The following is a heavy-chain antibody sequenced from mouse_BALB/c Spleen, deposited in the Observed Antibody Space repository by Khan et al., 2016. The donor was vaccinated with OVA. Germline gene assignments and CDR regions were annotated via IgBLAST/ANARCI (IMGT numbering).Heavy chain of an antibody. CDR1: GFYIKDYY. D-gene: IGHD2-3*01. CDR3: ARDGYSPWFAY. CDR2: IDPENGDT. V-gene: IGHV14-1*02. Sequence: VQLKESGAELVRPGALVKLSCKASGFYIKDYYMHWVKQRPEQGLVWIGRIDPENGDTIYDPKFQGKASITLDTSSSPAYLQLSSLTSEDTAVYYCARDGYSPWFAYWGQGTLVTVSA. J-gene: IGHJ3*01.